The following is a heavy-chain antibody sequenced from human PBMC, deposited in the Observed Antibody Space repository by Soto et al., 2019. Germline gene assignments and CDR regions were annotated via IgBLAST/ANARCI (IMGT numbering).Heavy chain of an antibody. Sequence: ASVKVSCEASGYTFTGYYMHWVRQAPGQGLEWMGWINPNSGGTNYAQKFQGWVTMTRDTSISTAYMELSRLRSDDTAVYYCARGRSSTSWVDYWGQGTLVTVSS. D-gene: IGHD2-2*01. J-gene: IGHJ4*02. CDR2: INPNSGGT. V-gene: IGHV1-2*04. CDR3: ARGRSSTSWVDY. CDR1: GYTFTGYY.